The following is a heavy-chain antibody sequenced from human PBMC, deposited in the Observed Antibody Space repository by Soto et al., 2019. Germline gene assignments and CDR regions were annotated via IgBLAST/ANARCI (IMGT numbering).Heavy chain of an antibody. Sequence: QVQLVESGGGVVQPGRSLRLSCAVSGFTFSSYSMHWVRQDPDMGLEWVAFISFAGNNKYYADSMKGRFTISRDNSNNMVYLEMNSLRPDDTAVYYCARDRQKALVVVAATGGFDYWGQGTPVTVSS. V-gene: IGHV3-30*04. D-gene: IGHD2-15*01. CDR3: ARDRQKALVVVAATGGFDY. CDR2: ISFAGNNK. CDR1: GFTFSSYS. J-gene: IGHJ4*02.